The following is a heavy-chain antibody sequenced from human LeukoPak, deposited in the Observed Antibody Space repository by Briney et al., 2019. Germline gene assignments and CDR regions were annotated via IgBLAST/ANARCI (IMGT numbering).Heavy chain of an antibody. J-gene: IGHJ4*02. CDR3: ARIGYSSSWGRFDY. V-gene: IGHV4-34*01. D-gene: IGHD6-13*01. CDR2: INHSGST. Sequence: SETLSLTCAVYGGSFSGYYWSWTRQPPGKGLEWIGEINHSGSTNYNPSLKSRVTISVDMSKNQFSLKLSSVTAADTAVYYCARIGYSSSWGRFDYWGQGTLVTVSS. CDR1: GGSFSGYY.